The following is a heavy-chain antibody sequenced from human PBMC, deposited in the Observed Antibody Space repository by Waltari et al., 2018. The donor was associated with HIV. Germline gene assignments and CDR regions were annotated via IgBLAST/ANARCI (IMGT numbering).Heavy chain of an antibody. CDR1: GFTFRSYG. J-gene: IGHJ5*02. V-gene: IGHV3-30*18. CDR3: AKAPAP. Sequence: QVQLVESGGGVVQPGRSLRPSCAASGFTFRSYGMHWVRQAPGKGLEWVAVISYDGSNKYYADSVKGRFTISRDNSKNTLYLQMNSLRAEDTAVYYCAKAPAPWGQGTLVTVSS. CDR2: ISYDGSNK.